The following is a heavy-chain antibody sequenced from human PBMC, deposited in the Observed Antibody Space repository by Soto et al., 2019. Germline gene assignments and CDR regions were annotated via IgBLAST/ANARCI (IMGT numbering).Heavy chain of an antibody. V-gene: IGHV2-70*01. CDR2: IDWDDDK. CDR1: GFSLSTSGMC. J-gene: IGHJ4*02. CDR3: ARMPYYDILTGYYQSDY. D-gene: IGHD3-9*01. Sequence: ESGPTLVNPTQTLTLTCTFSGFSLSTSGMCVSWIRQPPGKALEWLALIDWDDDKYYSTSLKTRLTISKDTSKNQVVLTMTNMDPVDTATYYCARMPYYDILTGYYQSDYWGQGTLVTVSS.